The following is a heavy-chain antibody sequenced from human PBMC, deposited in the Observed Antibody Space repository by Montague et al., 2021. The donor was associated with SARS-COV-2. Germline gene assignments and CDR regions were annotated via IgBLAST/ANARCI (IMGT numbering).Heavy chain of an antibody. CDR3: ARVQRTTGTTRLGTYYYYYGMDV. Sequence: SLSLSCAASGFTFSSYWMSWVRQAPGKGLEWVANIKEDGSEKYYVDSVKGRFTISRDNAKNSLYLQMNSLRAEDTAVYYCARVQRTTGTTRLGTYYYYYGMDVWGQGTTVTVSS. V-gene: IGHV3-7*01. CDR2: IKEDGSEK. D-gene: IGHD1-1*01. CDR1: GFTFSSYW. J-gene: IGHJ6*02.